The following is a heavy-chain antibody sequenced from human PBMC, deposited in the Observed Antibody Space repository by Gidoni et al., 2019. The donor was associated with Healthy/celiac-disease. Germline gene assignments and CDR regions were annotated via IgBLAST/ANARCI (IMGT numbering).Heavy chain of an antibody. CDR1: GFTFSDYY. V-gene: IGHV3-11*06. Sequence: QVQLVESGGGLVKPGGSLRLSCAASGFTFSDYYMSWIRQAPGKGLEWVSYISSSSSYTNYADSVKGRFTISRDNAKNSLYLQMNSLRAEDTAVYYCARVAVGYYDFWSGYLYWGQGTLVTVSS. D-gene: IGHD3-3*01. CDR2: ISSSSSYT. J-gene: IGHJ4*02. CDR3: ARVAVGYYDFWSGYLY.